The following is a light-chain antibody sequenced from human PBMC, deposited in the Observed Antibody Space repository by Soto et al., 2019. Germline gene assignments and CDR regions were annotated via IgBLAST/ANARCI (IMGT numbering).Light chain of an antibody. CDR2: DAS. Sequence: DIQMTQSPSTLSASVGDIVTTTCRASQSISSWLAWYQQKPGKAPKLLIYDASSLESGVPSRFSGSGSGTEFTLTISSLQPDDFATYYCQQYNSYPVTFGQGTKLEIK. CDR1: QSISSW. CDR3: QQYNSYPVT. J-gene: IGKJ2*01. V-gene: IGKV1-5*01.